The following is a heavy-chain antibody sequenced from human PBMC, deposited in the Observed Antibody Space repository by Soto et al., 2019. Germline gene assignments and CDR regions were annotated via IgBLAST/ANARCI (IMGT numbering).Heavy chain of an antibody. Sequence: GGSVKVSCKASGYTFTSYAMHWVRQAPVQRLEWMGWINAGNGNTKYSQKFQGRVTITRDTSASTAYMELSSLRSEDTAVYYCAIGVGATTLGKVFDYWGQGTLVTVSS. CDR3: AIGVGATTLGKVFDY. V-gene: IGHV1-3*01. J-gene: IGHJ4*02. CDR1: GYTFTSYA. D-gene: IGHD1-26*01. CDR2: INAGNGNT.